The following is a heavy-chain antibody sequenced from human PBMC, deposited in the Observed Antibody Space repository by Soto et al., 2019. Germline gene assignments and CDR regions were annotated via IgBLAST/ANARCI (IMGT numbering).Heavy chain of an antibody. D-gene: IGHD2-21*02. V-gene: IGHV1-3*01. Sequence: ASVKVSCKASGYTFTSYAMHWVRQAPGQRLEWMGWINAGNGNTKYSQKFQGRVTITRDTSASTAYMELSSLRSEDTAVYYCARSIVVVTALDNWGQGTLVTVSS. CDR1: GYTFTSYA. CDR3: ARSIVVVTALDN. J-gene: IGHJ4*02. CDR2: INAGNGNT.